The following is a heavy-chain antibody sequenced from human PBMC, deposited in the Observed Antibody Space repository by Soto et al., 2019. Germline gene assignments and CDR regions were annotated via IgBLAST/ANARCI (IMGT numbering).Heavy chain of an antibody. CDR3: AREKWLVRRNDPFDI. CDR2: INPNGGST. CDR1: GYTFINYY. J-gene: IGHJ3*02. V-gene: IGHV1-46*01. Sequence: QVQLAQSGAEVKKPGASVKVSCKASGYTFINYYMHWVRQAPGQGLEWMGIINPNGGSTTYAQKFQGRVTLTRDTSTNTVNMELSSLRSEDTAVYYCAREKWLVRRNDPFDIWGQGTMVTVSS. D-gene: IGHD6-19*01.